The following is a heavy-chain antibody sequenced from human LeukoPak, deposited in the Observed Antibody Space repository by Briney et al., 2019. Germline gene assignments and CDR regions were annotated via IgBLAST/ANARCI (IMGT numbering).Heavy chain of an antibody. J-gene: IGHJ5*02. CDR2: IYYSGST. CDR1: GGSISSGAYY. Sequence: SETLSLTRTVSGGSISSGAYYWSWIRQHPGKGLEWIGYIYYSGSTYYNPSLRSRVTISVDTSKNQLSLNLNSVTAADTAVYYCARKGRGDSSGYPTWGQGTPVTVSS. D-gene: IGHD3-22*01. V-gene: IGHV4-31*03. CDR3: ARKGRGDSSGYPT.